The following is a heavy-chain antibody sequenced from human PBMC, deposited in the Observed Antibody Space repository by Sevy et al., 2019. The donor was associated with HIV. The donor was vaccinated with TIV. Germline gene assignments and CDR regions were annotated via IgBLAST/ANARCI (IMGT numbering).Heavy chain of an antibody. CDR1: AYAFANYA. J-gene: IGHJ4*02. CDR2: ISAYNGHT. D-gene: IGHD6-19*01. V-gene: IGHV1-18*01. CDR3: AFSPAGRPSVSDYFDY. Sequence: ASVKVSCKASAYAFANYAIGWVRQAPGQGLEWMGWISAYNGHTNYAQNFQDRITMTTDTSTSTASMELRSLRSADTAMYYCAFSPAGRPSVSDYFDYWGQGTLVTVSS.